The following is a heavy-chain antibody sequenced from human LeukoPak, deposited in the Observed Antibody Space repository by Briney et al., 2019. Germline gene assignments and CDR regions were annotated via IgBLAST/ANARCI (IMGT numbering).Heavy chain of an antibody. V-gene: IGHV5-51*01. CDR3: ATGYGSGRGAFDI. Sequence: NLGESLKISCKGSGYSFSSYWIGWVRQMPGKGLEYMGIIYPGDSDTRYSPSFQGQVTISADKSISTAYLQWSSLQATDTAMYYCATGYGSGRGAFDIWGQGTMVTVSS. CDR1: GYSFSSYW. J-gene: IGHJ3*02. CDR2: IYPGDSDT. D-gene: IGHD6-19*01.